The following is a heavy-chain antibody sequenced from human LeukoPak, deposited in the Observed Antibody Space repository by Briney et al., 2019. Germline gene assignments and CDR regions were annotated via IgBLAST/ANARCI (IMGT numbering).Heavy chain of an antibody. CDR2: INSDGINT. J-gene: IGHJ3*02. CDR3: AKAWGYYDSSGSYAFDI. D-gene: IGHD3-22*01. Sequence: SGGSLRLSCAASGFTFSNYWMHWVRQAPGKGLVWVSRINSDGINTSYADSVKGRFTISRDNAKNTLNLQMNSLRAEDTAVYYCAKAWGYYDSSGSYAFDIWGQGTMVTVSS. V-gene: IGHV3-74*01. CDR1: GFTFSNYW.